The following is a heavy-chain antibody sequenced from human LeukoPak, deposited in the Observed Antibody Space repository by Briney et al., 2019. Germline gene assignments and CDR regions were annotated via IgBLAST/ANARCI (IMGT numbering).Heavy chain of an antibody. J-gene: IGHJ6*02. CDR1: GYSFTSYW. Sequence: PGESLKISCKGSGYSFTSYWISWVRQVPGKGLEWMGRIDPSDSYTNYSPSFQGHVTISADKSISTAYLQWSSLKASDTAMYYCAIPYDFWSGTYYYGMDVWGQGTTVTVSS. CDR2: IDPSDSYT. D-gene: IGHD3-3*01. CDR3: AIPYDFWSGTYYYGMDV. V-gene: IGHV5-10-1*01.